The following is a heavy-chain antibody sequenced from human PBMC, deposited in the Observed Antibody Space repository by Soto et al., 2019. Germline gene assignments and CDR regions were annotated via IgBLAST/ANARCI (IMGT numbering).Heavy chain of an antibody. CDR3: ARCGNYDFWSGYSSYYYGMDV. V-gene: IGHV4-61*01. CDR1: GGSVSSGSYY. J-gene: IGHJ6*02. D-gene: IGHD3-3*01. CDR2: IYYSGST. Sequence: PSETLSLTCTVSGGSVSSGSYYWSWIRQPPGKGLEWIGYIYYSGSTNYNPSLKSRVTISVDTSKNQFSLKLSSVTAADTAVYYCARCGNYDFWSGYSSYYYGMDVWGQGTTVTVS.